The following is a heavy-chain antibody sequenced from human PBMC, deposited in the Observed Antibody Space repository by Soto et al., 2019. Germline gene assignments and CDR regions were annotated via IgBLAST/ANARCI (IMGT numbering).Heavy chain of an antibody. D-gene: IGHD6-6*01. CDR1: GAXXXXYY. CDR3: ASSEYSSIVTGCFGS. V-gene: IGHV4-34*01. CDR2: IHHSGKT. J-gene: IGHJ5*01. Sequence: LKPSETLSXXXXXDGAXXXXYYWSWIRQPPGKGLEWIGEIHHSGKTNYNPSLKNRVAMSVDTSKNQFSLSLNSVTAADTSVYYCASSEYSSIVTGCFGSWGQGTLVTVSS.